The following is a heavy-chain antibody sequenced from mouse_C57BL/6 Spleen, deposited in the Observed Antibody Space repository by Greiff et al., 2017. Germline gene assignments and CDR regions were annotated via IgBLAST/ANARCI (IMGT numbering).Heavy chain of an antibody. CDR2: ISYDGSN. D-gene: IGHD2-4*01. J-gene: IGHJ2*01. CDR1: GYSITSGYY. Sequence: EVKLMESGPGLVKPSQSLSLTCSVTGYSITSGYYWNWIRQFPGNKLEWMGYISYDGSNDYNPSLKNRISITRDTSKNQFFLKLNSVTTEDTATYYCAREYDYDFDYWGQGTTLTVSS. V-gene: IGHV3-6*01. CDR3: AREYDYDFDY.